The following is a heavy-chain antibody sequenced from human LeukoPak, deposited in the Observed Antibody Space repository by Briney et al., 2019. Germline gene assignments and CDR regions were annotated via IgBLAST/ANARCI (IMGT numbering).Heavy chain of an antibody. Sequence: GGSLRLSCAASGFTFSSYWMHWVRQAPGKGLVWVSRIKTDGSSTSYADSVKGRFTISRDNAKNSLYLQMNSLRAEDTALYYCAKDSYSSGWPIFDYWGQGTLVTVSS. CDR1: GFTFSSYW. CDR2: IKTDGSST. CDR3: AKDSYSSGWPIFDY. V-gene: IGHV3-74*01. D-gene: IGHD6-19*01. J-gene: IGHJ4*02.